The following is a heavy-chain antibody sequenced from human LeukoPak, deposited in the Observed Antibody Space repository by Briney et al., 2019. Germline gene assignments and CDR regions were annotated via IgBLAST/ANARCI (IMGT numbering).Heavy chain of an antibody. CDR1: GFTFSSYG. D-gene: IGHD6-13*01. Sequence: PGGSLRLSCAASGFTFSSYGMHWVRQAPGKGLEWVAVIWYDGSNKYYADSVKGRFTISRDNSKNTLYLQMNSLRAEDTAAYYCARSGGSSWYSGDYWGRGTLVTVSS. CDR3: ARSGGSSWYSGDY. J-gene: IGHJ4*02. V-gene: IGHV3-33*01. CDR2: IWYDGSNK.